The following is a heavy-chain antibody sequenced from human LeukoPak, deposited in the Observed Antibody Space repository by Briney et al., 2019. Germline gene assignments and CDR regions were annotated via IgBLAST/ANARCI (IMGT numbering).Heavy chain of an antibody. V-gene: IGHV3-30*02. CDR2: IRYDGSNK. Sequence: GGSLRLSCAASGFTFSSYGMRWVRQAPGKGLEWVAFIRYDGSNKYYADSVKGRFTISRDNSKNTLYLQMNSLRAEDTAVYYCAKDGSSSWEGLYYYYYYYMDVWGKGTTVTVSS. CDR1: GFTFSSYG. J-gene: IGHJ6*03. D-gene: IGHD6-6*01. CDR3: AKDGSSSWEGLYYYYYYYMDV.